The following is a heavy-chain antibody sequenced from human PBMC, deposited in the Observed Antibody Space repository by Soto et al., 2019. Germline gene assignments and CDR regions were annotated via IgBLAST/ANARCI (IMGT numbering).Heavy chain of an antibody. V-gene: IGHV2-5*02. CDR1: GFSLSTSGVG. Sequence: QITLKESGPTLVKPTQTLTLTCTFSGFSLSTSGVGVGWIRQPPGKALEWLALLYWDDDKRYSPSLKSRLTITKDTSKNQVVLTMTNMDPVDTSTYYCAHLPSSGYTIPNYYYYYGMDVWGQGTTVTVSS. CDR3: AHLPSSGYTIPNYYYYYGMDV. D-gene: IGHD6-19*01. J-gene: IGHJ6*02. CDR2: LYWDDDK.